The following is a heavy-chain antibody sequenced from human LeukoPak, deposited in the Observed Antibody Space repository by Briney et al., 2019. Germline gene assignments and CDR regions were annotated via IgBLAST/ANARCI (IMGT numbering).Heavy chain of an antibody. CDR2: ISYDGSNK. Sequence: GGSLRLSCAASGFTFSSYAMHWVRQASGKGLEWVAVISYDGSNKYYADSVKGRFTISRDNSKNTLFLQMNSLRAEDTAVYYCARDLTNIHTTGSTYDAIDIWGQGTMVTVSS. CDR3: ARDLTNIHTTGSTYDAIDI. D-gene: IGHD1-1*01. J-gene: IGHJ3*02. CDR1: GFTFSSYA. V-gene: IGHV3-30*04.